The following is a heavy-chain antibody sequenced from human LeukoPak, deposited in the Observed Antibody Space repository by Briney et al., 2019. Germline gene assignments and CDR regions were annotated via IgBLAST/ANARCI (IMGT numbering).Heavy chain of an antibody. Sequence: ASVKVSCTASGYTFTGDYMHWVRQAPGQGLEWRGWINPNSGGTNYAQKCQGRVTMTRDTSISTAYMELSRLRSDDTAVYYCARGPSGYDDFDIWGQGTMVTVSS. J-gene: IGHJ3*02. V-gene: IGHV1-2*02. CDR1: GYTFTGDY. CDR2: INPNSGGT. D-gene: IGHD1-26*01. CDR3: ARGPSGYDDFDI.